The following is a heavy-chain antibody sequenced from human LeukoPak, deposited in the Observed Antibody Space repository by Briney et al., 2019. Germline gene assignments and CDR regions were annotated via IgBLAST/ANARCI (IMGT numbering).Heavy chain of an antibody. CDR1: GGYISTYY. CDR2: IYYCGSS. J-gene: IGHJ4*02. CDR3: ARGLDTYYFDY. D-gene: IGHD3/OR15-3a*01. Sequence: SETLSLTCTVSGGYISTYYWSWIRQPPGKGLEWIGYIYYCGSSNYNPSLKSRVTISVDTSKNQFSLKLSSVTAADTAVYYCARGLDTYYFDYWGQGTLVTVSS. V-gene: IGHV4-59*01.